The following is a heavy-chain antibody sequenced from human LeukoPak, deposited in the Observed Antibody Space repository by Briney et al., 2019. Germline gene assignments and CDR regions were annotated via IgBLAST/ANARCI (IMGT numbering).Heavy chain of an antibody. V-gene: IGHV3-7*01. Sequence: PGGSLRLSCAASGFTFSSYCMSWVRQAPGKGLEWVANIKLDGSEKYYVDSVKGRFTISRDNAKNSLYLQMNSLRAEDTAVYYCARARGRFDYWGQGTLVTVSS. J-gene: IGHJ4*02. D-gene: IGHD6-25*01. CDR3: ARARGRFDY. CDR1: GFTFSSYC. CDR2: IKLDGSEK.